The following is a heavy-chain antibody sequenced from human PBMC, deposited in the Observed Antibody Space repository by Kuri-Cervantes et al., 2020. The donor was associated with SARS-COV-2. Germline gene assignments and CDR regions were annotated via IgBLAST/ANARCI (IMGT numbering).Heavy chain of an antibody. D-gene: IGHD7-27*01. Sequence: GGALRLSCAASGFTFSGYSMNWIRQAPGKGLEWVASIDSSSYYIYHADSVKGRLTIYRDNAKTSLYLQMNSLKPEDTAVYYCAREEGGELGEAFDYWGQGALVTVSS. J-gene: IGHJ4*02. V-gene: IGHV3-21*01. CDR2: IDSSSYYI. CDR3: AREEGGELGEAFDY. CDR1: GFTFSGYS.